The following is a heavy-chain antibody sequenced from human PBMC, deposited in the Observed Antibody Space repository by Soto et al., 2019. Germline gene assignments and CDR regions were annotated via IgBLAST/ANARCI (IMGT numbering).Heavy chain of an antibody. CDR1: GFTFSSYG. V-gene: IGHV3-30*18. CDR3: AKDQDDNGMDV. D-gene: IGHD1-1*01. J-gene: IGHJ6*02. CDR2: ISYDGSNK. Sequence: GGSLRLSCAASGFTFSSYGMHWVRQAPGKGLEWVAVISYDGSNKYYADSVKGRFTIPRDNSKNTLYLQMNSLRAEDTAVYYCAKDQDDNGMDVWGQGTTVTVSS.